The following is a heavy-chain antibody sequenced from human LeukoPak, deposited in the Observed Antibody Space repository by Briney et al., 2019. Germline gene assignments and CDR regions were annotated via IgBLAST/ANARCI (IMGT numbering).Heavy chain of an antibody. D-gene: IGHD5-18*01. J-gene: IGHJ4*02. CDR2: ISSSGSTI. V-gene: IGHV3-11*01. Sequence: SGGSLRLSCAASGFTFSDYYMSWIRQAPGKGLEWVSYISSSGSTIYYADSVKGRFTISRDNPKNSLYLQMNSLRAEDTAVYYCAREDTVWDTRADYWGQGTLVTVSP. CDR1: GFTFSDYY. CDR3: AREDTVWDTRADY.